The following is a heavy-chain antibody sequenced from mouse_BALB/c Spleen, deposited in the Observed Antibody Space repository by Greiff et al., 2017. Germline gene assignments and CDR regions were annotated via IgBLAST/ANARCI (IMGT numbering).Heavy chain of an antibody. V-gene: IGHV1S137*01. Sequence: QVQLKESGAELVRPGVSVKISCKGSGYTFTDYAMHWVKQSHAKSLEWIGVISTYYGDASYNQKFKGKATMTVDKSSSTAYMELARLTSEDSAIYYCARGPHYFDYWGQGTTLTVSS. D-gene: IGHD6-1*01. CDR3: ARGPHYFDY. CDR1: GYTFTDYA. CDR2: ISTYYGDA. J-gene: IGHJ2*01.